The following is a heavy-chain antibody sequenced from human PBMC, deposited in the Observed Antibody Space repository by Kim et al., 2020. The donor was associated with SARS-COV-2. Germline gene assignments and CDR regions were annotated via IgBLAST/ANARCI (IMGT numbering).Heavy chain of an antibody. CDR1: RGSFSGYY. D-gene: IGHD6-13*01. J-gene: IGHJ4*02. V-gene: IGHV4-34*01. CDR3: ARGRKELVGFDY. CDR2: INHSGST. Sequence: SETLSFTCAVYRGSFSGYYWSWIRQPPGKGLEWIGEINHSGSTNYNPSLKSRVTISVDTSKNQFSLKLSSVTAADTAVYYCARGRKELVGFDYWGQGTLVTVSS.